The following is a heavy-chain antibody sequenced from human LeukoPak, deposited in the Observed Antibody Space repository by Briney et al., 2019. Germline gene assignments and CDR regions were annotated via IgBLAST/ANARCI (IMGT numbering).Heavy chain of an antibody. Sequence: PGGSLRLSCAASGFTFSSYAMHWVRQAPGKGLEWVAVISYDGSNKYYADSVKGRFTISRDNSKNTLYLQMNSLRAEDTAVYYCASAYDFWTGYSLFDYWGQGTLVTVSS. CDR1: GFTFSSYA. CDR3: ASAYDFWTGYSLFDY. V-gene: IGHV3-30*04. D-gene: IGHD3-3*01. CDR2: ISYDGSNK. J-gene: IGHJ4*02.